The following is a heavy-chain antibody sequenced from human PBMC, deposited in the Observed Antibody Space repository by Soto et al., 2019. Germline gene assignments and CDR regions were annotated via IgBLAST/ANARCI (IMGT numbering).Heavy chain of an antibody. Sequence: EVQLLESGGGLVQPGGSLRLSCAASGFTFNNYAMGWVRQAPGKALEWVSAITDSGDDTYYIDSVKGRFTISRDNSKSTLYLQMNSLRAEDTAIYYCAKLGSSSWSPHYYFDYWGQGTLGTVSS. CDR3: AKLGSSSWSPHYYFDY. CDR1: GFTFNNYA. J-gene: IGHJ4*02. D-gene: IGHD2-2*01. CDR2: ITDSGDDT. V-gene: IGHV3-23*01.